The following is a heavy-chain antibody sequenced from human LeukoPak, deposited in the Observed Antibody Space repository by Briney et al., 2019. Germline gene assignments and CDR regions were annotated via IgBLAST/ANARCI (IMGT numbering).Heavy chain of an antibody. V-gene: IGHV4-39*01. CDR3: ATEDTAMAPGY. Sequence: PSETLSLTCTVSGDSITSSSFFWDWIRQPPGRGLEWIGNISYSGGTNYNPSLQSRVTISVDTSKNQFSLKLSSVTAADTAVYYCATEDTAMAPGYWGQGTLVTVSS. CDR1: GDSITSSSFF. J-gene: IGHJ4*02. CDR2: ISYSGGT. D-gene: IGHD5-18*01.